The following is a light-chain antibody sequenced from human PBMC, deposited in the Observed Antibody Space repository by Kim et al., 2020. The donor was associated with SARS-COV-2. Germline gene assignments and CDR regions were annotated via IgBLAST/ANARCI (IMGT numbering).Light chain of an antibody. Sequence: GQSVTISCPGPSSDVGSYNRVSWYQQPPGTAPKLMIYEVSNRPSGVPDRFSGSKSGNTASLTISGLQAEDEADYYCYSFTSSTTWVFGGGTQLTVL. CDR1: SSDVGSYNR. J-gene: IGLJ3*02. CDR2: EVS. V-gene: IGLV2-18*02. CDR3: YSFTSSTTWV.